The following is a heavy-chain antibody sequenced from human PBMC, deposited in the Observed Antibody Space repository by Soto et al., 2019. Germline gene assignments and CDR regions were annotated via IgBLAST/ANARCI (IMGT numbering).Heavy chain of an antibody. J-gene: IGHJ4*02. CDR2: ISHSGST. CDR1: GWSFSGYY. CDR3: GRGQYSHEFAY. Sequence: PWETLSLTCAVYGWSFSGYYWSWIRQPPGKGLEWIGEISHSGSTNYNPSLERRGTTSVGAYKNQFSEQLRSVPGADKTADYCGRGQYSHEFAYWGQGTLVTVSS. V-gene: IGHV4-34*01. D-gene: IGHD6-6*01.